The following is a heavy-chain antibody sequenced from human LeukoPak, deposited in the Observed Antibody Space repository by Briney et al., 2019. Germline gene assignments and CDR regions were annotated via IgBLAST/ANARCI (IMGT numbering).Heavy chain of an antibody. J-gene: IGHJ6*03. CDR3: ARDSGIFGVVTYYYYMDV. CDR1: GGSISSSSYY. D-gene: IGHD3-3*01. CDR2: IYTSGST. Sequence: SETLSLTCTVSGGSISSSSYYWSWIRQPAGKGLEWIGRIYTSGSTNYNPSLKSRVTMSVDTSKNQFSLKLSSVTAADTAVYYCARDSGIFGVVTYYYYMDVWGKGTTVTVSS. V-gene: IGHV4-61*02.